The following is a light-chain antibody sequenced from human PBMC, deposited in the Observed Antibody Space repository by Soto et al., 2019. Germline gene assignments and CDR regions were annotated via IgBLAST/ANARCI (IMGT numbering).Light chain of an antibody. J-gene: IGLJ3*02. CDR2: STN. CDR1: SGSVSSNYY. Sequence: QTVVTQEPSFSVSPGGTVTLTCGLSSGSVSSNYYPSWYQQTPGQATRTLIYSTNTRSSGVPDRFSGSILANKAALTITGAQADDESDYYCVLYMGSLWVFGGGTKLTVL. CDR3: VLYMGSLWV. V-gene: IGLV8-61*01.